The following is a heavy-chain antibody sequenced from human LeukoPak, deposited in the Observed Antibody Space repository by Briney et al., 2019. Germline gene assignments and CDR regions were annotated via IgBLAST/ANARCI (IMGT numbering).Heavy chain of an antibody. CDR1: GGSISSYY. V-gene: IGHV4-4*07. D-gene: IGHD3-10*01. Sequence: SGTLSLTCTVSGGSISSYYWSWIRQPAGKGLEWIGRIYTTGNTNYNPSLKSRVTMSVDTSKNQFSLRLNSVTAADTAVYYCARGGYYGSVSYYSDHYFDYWGQGTLVTVSS. CDR2: IYTTGNT. J-gene: IGHJ4*02. CDR3: ARGGYYGSVSYYSDHYFDY.